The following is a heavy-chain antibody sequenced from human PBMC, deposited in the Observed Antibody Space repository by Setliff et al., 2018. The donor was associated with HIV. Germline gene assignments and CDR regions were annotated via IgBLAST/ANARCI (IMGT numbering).Heavy chain of an antibody. CDR2: IYYSGST. Sequence: SETLSLTCTVSGGSISNSRYYWSWIRQPPGKGLEWIGSIYYSGSTYYNPSLKSRVTISIDTSKNQFSLKLNSVTAADTAVYYCARFYCSGGSCYSYLDYWGQGTLVTVSS. J-gene: IGHJ4*02. D-gene: IGHD2-15*01. CDR1: GGSISNSRYY. V-gene: IGHV4-39*07. CDR3: ARFYCSGGSCYSYLDY.